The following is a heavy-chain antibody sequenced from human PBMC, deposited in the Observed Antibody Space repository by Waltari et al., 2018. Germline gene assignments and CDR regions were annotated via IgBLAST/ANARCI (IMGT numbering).Heavy chain of an antibody. CDR1: GGPISRSRYY. CDR3: ARSNLEWSGHNWFDP. Sequence: QLQLQESGPGLVKPSETLSITCIVSGGPISRSRYYWGWIRQPPGKGLGWIGSVYHTGTTYYNPSLKGRVTVSVDTAKSQFSLRLNSVTAADTALYYCARSNLEWSGHNWFDPWGQGTLVTVSS. CDR2: VYHTGTT. V-gene: IGHV4-39*07. J-gene: IGHJ5*02. D-gene: IGHD3-3*01.